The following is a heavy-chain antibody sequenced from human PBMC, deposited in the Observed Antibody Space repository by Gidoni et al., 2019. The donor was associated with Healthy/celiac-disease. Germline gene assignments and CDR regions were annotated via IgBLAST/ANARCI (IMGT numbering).Heavy chain of an antibody. J-gene: IGHJ4*02. Sequence: QLQLQESGPGLVKPSETLSLTCTVAGGSISSSSYYWGWIRQPPGKGLEWIASIYYSGGTYYHPSLKSRVTISVDTSKNQFSLKLSSVPAADTAVYYCARHGEDGYETFDYWGQGTLVTVSS. CDR3: ARHGEDGYETFDY. CDR2: IYYSGGT. D-gene: IGHD3-22*01. V-gene: IGHV4-39*01. CDR1: GGSISSSSYY.